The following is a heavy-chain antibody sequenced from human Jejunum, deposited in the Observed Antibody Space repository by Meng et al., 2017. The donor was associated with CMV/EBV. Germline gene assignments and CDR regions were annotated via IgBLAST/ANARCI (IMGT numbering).Heavy chain of an antibody. J-gene: IGHJ4*02. CDR2: IGASGGST. V-gene: IGHV3-23*01. Sequence: LSCAAPRFTFRNYAMSWVRQTPGKGLEWVSGIGASGGSTYYADSVKGRFTISRDNINNILYLQMHSLRADDTAVYYCARGAPWTDYDHWGQGTLVTVSS. D-gene: IGHD3/OR15-3a*01. CDR3: ARGAPWTDYDH. CDR1: RFTFRNYA.